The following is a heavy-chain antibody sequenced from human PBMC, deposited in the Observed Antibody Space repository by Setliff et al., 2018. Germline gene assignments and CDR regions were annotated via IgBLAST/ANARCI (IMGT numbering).Heavy chain of an antibody. CDR1: GGTFSSYS. V-gene: IGHV1-69*13. D-gene: IGHD3-22*01. J-gene: IGHJ3*02. Sequence: GASVKVSCKASGGTFSSYSISWVRQAPGQGLEWMGGIIPIVGTANYAQKFQGRVTITADESTSTAYMELSSLRSEDTAVYYCARDGDNYYDSSGYYLNHALDIWGQGTMVTVSS. CDR2: IIPIVGTA. CDR3: ARDGDNYYDSSGYYLNHALDI.